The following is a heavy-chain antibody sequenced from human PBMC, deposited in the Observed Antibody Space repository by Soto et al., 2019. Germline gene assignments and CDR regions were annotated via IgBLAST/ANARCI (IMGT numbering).Heavy chain of an antibody. CDR2: IIPIFGTA. Sequence: SVKVYFKACGGTLSSYASSWLRQDPGQGLEWMGGIIPIFGTANYAQKFQGRVTITADESTSTAYMELSSLRSEDTAVYYCAADSSSWYSAEYFQHWGQGTLVTGSS. D-gene: IGHD6-13*01. J-gene: IGHJ1*01. CDR1: GGTLSSYA. V-gene: IGHV1-69*13. CDR3: AADSSSWYSAEYFQH.